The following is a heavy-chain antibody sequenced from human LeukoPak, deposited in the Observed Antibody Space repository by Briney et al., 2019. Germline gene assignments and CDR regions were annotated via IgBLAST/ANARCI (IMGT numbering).Heavy chain of an antibody. D-gene: IGHD2-21*02. Sequence: GSLRLSCAASGFTFSGFWTSWVRQAPGKGLGWVANIKPDGSGKYYVDSVKGRFTISRDNAKNSLYLQMNSLRAEDTAVYYCARIFCGSGGCYYDYWGQGTLVTVSS. V-gene: IGHV3-7*01. CDR1: GFTFSGFW. J-gene: IGHJ4*02. CDR2: IKPDGSGK. CDR3: ARIFCGSGGCYYDY.